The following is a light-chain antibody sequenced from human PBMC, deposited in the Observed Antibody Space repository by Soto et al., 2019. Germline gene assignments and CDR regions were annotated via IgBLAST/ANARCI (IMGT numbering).Light chain of an antibody. Sequence: DIVMTQSPDSLAVSLGERATINCKSSQSVLYRSNNKNYLAWYQHKPGQPPKLLIYWASTRESGVPDRFSGGGSGTDFTLTISSLQAEDVAVYYCQQYYKTPWTFGQGTKVDIK. CDR1: QSVLYRSNNKNY. V-gene: IGKV4-1*01. CDR3: QQYYKTPWT. CDR2: WAS. J-gene: IGKJ1*01.